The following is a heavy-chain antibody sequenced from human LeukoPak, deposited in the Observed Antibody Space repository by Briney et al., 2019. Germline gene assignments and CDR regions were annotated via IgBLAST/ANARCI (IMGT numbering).Heavy chain of an antibody. CDR3: ARHPYYDSSGYKLGVWFDP. CDR1: GYSFTGYW. Sequence: GESLKISCKGSGYSFTGYWIGWVRQVPGKGLEWMGIIYPGDSDTRYSPSFQGQVTISADKSISTAYLQWSSLKASDTAMYYCARHPYYDSSGYKLGVWFDPWGQGTLVTVSS. CDR2: IYPGDSDT. J-gene: IGHJ5*02. D-gene: IGHD3-22*01. V-gene: IGHV5-51*01.